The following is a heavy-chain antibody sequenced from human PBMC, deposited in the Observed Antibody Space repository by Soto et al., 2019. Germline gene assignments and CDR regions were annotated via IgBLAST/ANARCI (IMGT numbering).Heavy chain of an antibody. Sequence: ASVKVSCKASGYTFTSYYMHWVRQAPGQGLEWMGIINPSGGSTSYAQKFQGRVTMTRDTSTSTVYMELSSLRSEDTAVYYCARGQLGPTYYYYYGMDVWGQGTTVTSP. V-gene: IGHV1-46*01. J-gene: IGHJ6*02. D-gene: IGHD6-6*01. CDR2: INPSGGST. CDR1: GYTFTSYY. CDR3: ARGQLGPTYYYYYGMDV.